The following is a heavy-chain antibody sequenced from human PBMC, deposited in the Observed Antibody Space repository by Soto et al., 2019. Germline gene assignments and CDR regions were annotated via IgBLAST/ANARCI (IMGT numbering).Heavy chain of an antibody. D-gene: IGHD6-6*01. CDR2: NGASGVTT. Sequence: EVQLLESGGGLVQPGGSLRLSCAASGFTFSSYAMSWVRQAPGRGLEWVSTNGASGVTTYYAGSVKGRFTISRDISKNMLYLQMDSLGAEDTAGYYCARGGGSSSSRYWGQGTLVTVSS. J-gene: IGHJ4*02. CDR3: ARGGGSSSSRY. V-gene: IGHV3-23*01. CDR1: GFTFSSYA.